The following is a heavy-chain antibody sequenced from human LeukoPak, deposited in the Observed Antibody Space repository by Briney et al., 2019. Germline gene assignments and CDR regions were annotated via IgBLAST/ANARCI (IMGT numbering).Heavy chain of an antibody. J-gene: IGHJ5*02. CDR2: INTDGSST. V-gene: IGHV3-74*01. CDR1: GFTFTTYR. Sequence: GGSLRLSCAASGFTFTTYRMHWVRQAPGKGLVWVSRINTDGSSTSYADAVKGRFTISRANAKNTLYLQMNSLRAEDTAVYYCTRDLSSGWNWLDPWGQGTLVTVSS. CDR3: TRDLSSGWNWLDP. D-gene: IGHD6-19*01.